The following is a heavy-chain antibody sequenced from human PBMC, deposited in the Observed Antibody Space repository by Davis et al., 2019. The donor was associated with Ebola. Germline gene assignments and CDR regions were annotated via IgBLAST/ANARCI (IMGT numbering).Heavy chain of an antibody. Sequence: ESLKISCAASGFTFSSYAMSWVRQAPGKGLEWVSAISGSGGSTYYADSVKGRFTISRDNSKNTLYLQMNSLRAEDTAIYYCAKDKNYDFWSGYPHDAFDVWGQGTMVTVSS. D-gene: IGHD3-3*01. J-gene: IGHJ3*01. CDR2: ISGSGGST. CDR1: GFTFSSYA. V-gene: IGHV3-23*01. CDR3: AKDKNYDFWSGYPHDAFDV.